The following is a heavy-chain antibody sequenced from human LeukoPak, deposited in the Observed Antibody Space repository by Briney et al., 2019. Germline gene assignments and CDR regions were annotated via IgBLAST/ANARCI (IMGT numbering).Heavy chain of an antibody. Sequence: GGSLRLSCAASGFTFSSYAMAWVRQAPGKGLEWVANIKQDGSEKYYVDSVKGRFTISRDNAKNSLCLQMNSLRAEDTAVYYCARDSSYGSSRYGDAFDIWGQGTMVTVSS. J-gene: IGHJ3*02. CDR2: IKQDGSEK. D-gene: IGHD6-13*01. CDR1: GFTFSSYA. CDR3: ARDSSYGSSRYGDAFDI. V-gene: IGHV3-7*01.